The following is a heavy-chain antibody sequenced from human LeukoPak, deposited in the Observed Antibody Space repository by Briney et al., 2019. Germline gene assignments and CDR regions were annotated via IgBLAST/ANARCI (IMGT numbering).Heavy chain of an antibody. CDR1: GYTFTSYY. J-gene: IGHJ3*02. V-gene: IGHV1-46*01. D-gene: IGHD3-22*01. CDR2: INPSGGST. CDR3: ARDRDNYYDSSGYEAAFDI. Sequence: AASVKVSCKASGYTFTSYYMHWVRQAPGQGLEWMGIINPSGGSTSYAQKFQGRVTMTRDTSTSTDYMELSSLRSEDTAVYYCARDRDNYYDSSGYEAAFDIWGQGTMVTVSS.